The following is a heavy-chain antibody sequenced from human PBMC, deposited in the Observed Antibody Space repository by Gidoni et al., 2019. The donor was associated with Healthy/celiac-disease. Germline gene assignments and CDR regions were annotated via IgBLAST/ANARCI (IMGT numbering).Heavy chain of an antibody. Sequence: QVQPVESGGGVVQPGRSLRLPQPAPGITFSRYDMHWLRQAPGKGLEGVAVLSYDGRNKYYADSVKGRFTISRDNSKNTLYLQMNSLRAEDTAVYYCAKDPRITMVQGVIVDWFDPWGQGTLVTVSS. D-gene: IGHD3-10*01. V-gene: IGHV3-30*18. CDR3: AKDPRITMVQGVIVDWFDP. J-gene: IGHJ5*02. CDR1: GITFSRYD. CDR2: LSYDGRNK.